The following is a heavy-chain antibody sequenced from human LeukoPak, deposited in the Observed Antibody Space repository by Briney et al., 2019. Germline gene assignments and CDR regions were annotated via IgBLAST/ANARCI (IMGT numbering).Heavy chain of an antibody. CDR2: IWYDGSNK. CDR3: ARDVVPAAIGWFDP. V-gene: IGHV3-33*01. J-gene: IGHJ5*02. Sequence: GRSLRLSCAASGFTFSSYGMHWVRQAPGKGPEWVAVIWYDGSNKYYADSVKGRFTISRDNSKNTLYLQMNSLRAEDTAVYYCARDVVPAAIGWFDPWGQGTLVTVSS. CDR1: GFTFSSYG. D-gene: IGHD2-2*02.